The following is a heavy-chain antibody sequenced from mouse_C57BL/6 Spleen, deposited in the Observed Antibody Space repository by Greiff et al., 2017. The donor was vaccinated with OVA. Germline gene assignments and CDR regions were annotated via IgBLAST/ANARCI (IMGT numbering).Heavy chain of an antibody. J-gene: IGHJ2*01. CDR3: ASEGRVLLSGYFDY. V-gene: IGHV1-81*01. D-gene: IGHD2-1*01. CDR2: IYPRSGNT. CDR1: GYTFTSYG. Sequence: VKLEESGAELVRPGASVKLSCKASGYTFTSYGISWVKQRTGQGLEWIGEIYPRSGNTYYNEKFKGKATLTVAKSSRTAYMELRGLASEDSAVYCCASEGRVLLSGYFDYWGQGTTLTVSS.